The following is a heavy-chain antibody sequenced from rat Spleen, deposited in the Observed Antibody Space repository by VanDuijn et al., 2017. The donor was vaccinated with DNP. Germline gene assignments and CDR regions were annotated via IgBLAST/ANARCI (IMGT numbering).Heavy chain of an antibody. V-gene: IGHV5S10*01. CDR2: IIYDGGST. D-gene: IGHD1-12*02. J-gene: IGHJ1*01. CDR1: GFTFSDYN. CDR3: VRPDYYFGSYPFF. Sequence: EVQLVESGGGLGQPGRSLKLSCAASGFTFSDYNMVWVRQAPKKGLEWVATIIYDGGSTYYGDSVKGRFTISRENAKSTLYLQMNSLRSEDMATYYCVRPDYYFGSYPFFWGPGTMVTVSS.